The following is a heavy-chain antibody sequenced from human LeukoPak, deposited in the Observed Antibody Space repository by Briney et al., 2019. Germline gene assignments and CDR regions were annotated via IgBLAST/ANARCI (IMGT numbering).Heavy chain of an antibody. V-gene: IGHV1-18*01. CDR1: GYTFTSYG. J-gene: IGHJ4*02. CDR2: ISAYNGNT. CDR3: AREGYCSGGSCLQGLEY. Sequence: ASVKVSCKASGYTFTSYGISWVRQAPGQGLEWMGWISAYNGNTNFAQKLQGRVTMTTDTSTSTAYMELRSLRSDDTAVYYCAREGYCSGGSCLQGLEYWGQGTLVTVSS. D-gene: IGHD2-15*01.